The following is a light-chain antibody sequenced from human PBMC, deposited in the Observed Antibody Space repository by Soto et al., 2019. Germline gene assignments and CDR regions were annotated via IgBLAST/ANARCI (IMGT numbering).Light chain of an antibody. CDR3: QQYNAWPRT. CDR1: QSVSSN. Sequence: EIVMTQSPAILSVSPGERATLSCRASQSVSSNLGWYQQKPGQAPRLLIYDASTRATGVPARFSGSGSGTEFTLTISSLQSEDFAVYYCQQYNAWPRTFGQGTKVDI. J-gene: IGKJ1*01. V-gene: IGKV3-15*01. CDR2: DAS.